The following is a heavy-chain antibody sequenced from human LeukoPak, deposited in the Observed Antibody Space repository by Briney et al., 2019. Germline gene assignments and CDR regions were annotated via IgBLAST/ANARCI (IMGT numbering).Heavy chain of an antibody. V-gene: IGHV3-7*01. CDR1: GFTFNSYW. CDR2: IKEDGSAQ. D-gene: IGHD2-2*01. J-gene: IGHJ4*01. CDR3: ARERKSSTSMDY. Sequence: GGSLRLSCAASGFTFNSYWMSWVRQAPGKGLEWVANIKEDGSAQYYVDSVKGRFTISRDNAQNSLNLQMNSLRAEDTAVYFCARERKSSTSMDYWGQGTLVTVSS.